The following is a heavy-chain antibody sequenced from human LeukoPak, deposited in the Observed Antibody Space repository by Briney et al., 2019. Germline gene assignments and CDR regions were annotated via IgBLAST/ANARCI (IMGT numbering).Heavy chain of an antibody. CDR2: INPSNGDT. J-gene: IGHJ4*02. CDR3: GKDNGGVPGTFDF. D-gene: IGHD1-7*01. V-gene: IGHV1-2*02. CDR1: GYTFTSFY. Sequence: ASVKVSCKASGYTFTSFYIHWVCQAPGQGLEWMGWINPSNGDTNSAQKFQGRVTMTRDTSINTVYLDLTSLRSDDTAVYYCGKDNGGVPGTFDFWGQGTLVTVSS.